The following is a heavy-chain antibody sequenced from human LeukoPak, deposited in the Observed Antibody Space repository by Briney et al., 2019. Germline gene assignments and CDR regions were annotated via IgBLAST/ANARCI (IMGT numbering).Heavy chain of an antibody. D-gene: IGHD4-17*01. V-gene: IGHV1-69*01. CDR3: ARAEDYGDYWFDP. J-gene: IGHJ5*02. Sequence: ASVKVSCKASGGTFSSYAISWVRQAPGQGLEWMGGIIPIFGTANYAQKFQGRVTITADESTSTAYMELSSLRSEDTAVYYCARAEDYGDYWFDPWGQGTLVTVSS. CDR2: IIPIFGTA. CDR1: GGTFSSYA.